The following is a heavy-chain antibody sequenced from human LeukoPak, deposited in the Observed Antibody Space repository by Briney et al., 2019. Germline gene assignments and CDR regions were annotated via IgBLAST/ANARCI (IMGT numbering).Heavy chain of an antibody. CDR1: GFTFSSYE. D-gene: IGHD3-10*01. CDR2: ISSSSSTI. J-gene: IGHJ6*04. CDR3: ARDSTMVRGVIIAYYYGMDV. Sequence: PGGSLRLSCAASGFTFSSYEMNWVRQAPGMGLEWVSYISSSSSTIYYADSVKGRFTISRDNAKNSLYLQMNSLRAEDTAVYYCARDSTMVRGVIIAYYYGMDVWGKGTTVTVSS. V-gene: IGHV3-48*03.